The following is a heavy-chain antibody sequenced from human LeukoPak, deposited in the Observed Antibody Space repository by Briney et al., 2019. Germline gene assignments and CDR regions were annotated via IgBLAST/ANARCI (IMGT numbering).Heavy chain of an antibody. CDR1: GFTFSSYA. V-gene: IGHV3-23*01. CDR2: ISGSGGST. D-gene: IGHD3-16*02. J-gene: IGHJ3*02. CDR3: AKVLARGGYSIGGVIVSDAFDI. Sequence: GGSLRLSCAASGFTFSSYAMSWVRQAPGKGLEWVSAISGSGGSTYYADSVKGRFTISRDNSKNTLYLQMNSLRAEDTAVYYCAKVLARGGYSIGGVIVSDAFDIWGQGTMVTVSS.